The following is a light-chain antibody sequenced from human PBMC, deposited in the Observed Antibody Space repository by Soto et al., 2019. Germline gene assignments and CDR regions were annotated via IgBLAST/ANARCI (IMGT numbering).Light chain of an antibody. CDR1: SSDVGGYNY. CDR2: DVS. J-gene: IGLJ2*01. V-gene: IGLV2-14*01. CDR3: SSYTSSSTLVV. Sequence: QSALTQPASVSGSHGQSITISCTGTSSDVGGYNYVSWYQQHPGKAPKLMIYDVSNRPSGVPNRFSGSKSGNTASLTISGLQAEDEADYYCSSYTSSSTLVVFGGGTKLTVL.